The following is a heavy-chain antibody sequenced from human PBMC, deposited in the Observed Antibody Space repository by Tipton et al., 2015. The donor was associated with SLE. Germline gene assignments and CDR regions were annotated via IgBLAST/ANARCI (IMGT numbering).Heavy chain of an antibody. V-gene: IGHV4-39*01. J-gene: IGHJ6*03. CDR2: LSYSGRT. CDR3: ARRMVLAGYDFWTGYSSRPDGYYMDV. Sequence: TLSLTCTVSGASITSSTYYWGWIRQPPGKGLEWIGSLSYSGRTTYNPSLSSRVTISGGTSKDQFSLKLRSVTAADTAVYYCARRMVLAGYDFWTGYSSRPDGYYMDVWGKGTSVTVSS. D-gene: IGHD3-3*01. CDR1: GASITSSTYY.